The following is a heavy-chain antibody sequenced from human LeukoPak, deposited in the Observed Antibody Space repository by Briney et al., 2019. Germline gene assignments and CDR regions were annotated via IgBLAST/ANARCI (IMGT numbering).Heavy chain of an antibody. CDR1: GGTFSSYA. Sequence: SVKVSCKASGGTFSSYAISWVRQPPGQGLEWMGGIIPIFGTANYAQKFQGRVTITADESTSTAYMELSSLISEDTAVYYCARDRQVVPAAINYDWFDPWGEGTLVTVSS. V-gene: IGHV1-69*01. D-gene: IGHD2-2*02. CDR3: ARDRQVVPAAINYDWFDP. CDR2: IIPIFGTA. J-gene: IGHJ5*02.